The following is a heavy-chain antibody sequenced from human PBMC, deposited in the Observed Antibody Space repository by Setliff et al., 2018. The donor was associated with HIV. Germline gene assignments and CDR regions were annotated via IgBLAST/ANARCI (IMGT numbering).Heavy chain of an antibody. CDR1: GGSISSSSYY. CDR3: ARHDGGGWYVRVLATSFDY. CDR2: IYYSGRT. Sequence: SETLSLTCTVSGGSISSSSYYWGWIRQPPGKGLEWIGSIYYSGRTYYNPSLKSRVTISVDTSKNQFSLKLSSVTAADTAVYYCARHDGGGWYVRVLATSFDYWAPETLLVTVSS. V-gene: IGHV4-39*01. J-gene: IGHJ4*03. D-gene: IGHD6-19*01.